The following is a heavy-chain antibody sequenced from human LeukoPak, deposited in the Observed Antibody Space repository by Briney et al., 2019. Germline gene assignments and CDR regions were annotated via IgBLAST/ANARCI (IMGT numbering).Heavy chain of an antibody. CDR1: GFTFSSYS. V-gene: IGHV3-48*01. J-gene: IGHJ4*02. CDR2: ISSSSSTI. CDR3: ARSLVGYSYDPYYFDY. Sequence: GGSLRLSCAASGFTFSSYSMNWVRQAPGKGLEWVSYISSSSSTIYYADSVKGRFTISRDSAKSSLYLQMNSLRAEDTAVYYCARSLVGYSYDPYYFDYWGQGTLVTVSS. D-gene: IGHD5-18*01.